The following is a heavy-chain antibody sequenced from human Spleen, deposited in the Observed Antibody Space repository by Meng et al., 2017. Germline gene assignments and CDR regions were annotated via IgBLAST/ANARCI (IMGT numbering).Heavy chain of an antibody. Sequence: QVQVVQAGAEVKKPGASGKVSCKASGSTFTGYYRHWVRQAPGQGLEWMGRINPKSGDTHYAQKFQARVTMTGDTSISTAYMELSGLRSDDTAMYYCARDEDISAAGKLFGDYWGQGTLVTVSS. D-gene: IGHD6-25*01. CDR1: GSTFTGYY. J-gene: IGHJ4*02. CDR3: ARDEDISAAGKLFGDY. CDR2: INPKSGDT. V-gene: IGHV1-2*06.